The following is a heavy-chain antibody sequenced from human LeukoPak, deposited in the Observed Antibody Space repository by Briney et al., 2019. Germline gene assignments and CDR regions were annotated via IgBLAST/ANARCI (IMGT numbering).Heavy chain of an antibody. CDR3: ASAYTYVRLGDH. D-gene: IGHD3-16*01. CDR2: TNLHGTTV. J-gene: IGHJ4*02. Sequence: GGSLSLSCALSGLSFSNYWMHWVRHAPGKGLVWVARTNLHGTTVDYADSVKGRFTISRDNAKNTLFLQMNSLRAEDTAVYYCASAYTYVRLGDHWGQGTLVTVSS. V-gene: IGHV3-74*01. CDR1: GLSFSNYW.